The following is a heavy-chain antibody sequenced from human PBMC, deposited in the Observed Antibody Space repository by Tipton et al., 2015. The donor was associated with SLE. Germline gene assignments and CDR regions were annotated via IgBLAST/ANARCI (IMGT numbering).Heavy chain of an antibody. CDR3: AKQISPHYGMDV. Sequence: SLRLSCAASGFTFSSYAMSWVRQAPGKGLEWVSVIYSGGSSTYYADSVKGRFTISRDNSKNTLYLQMNSLRTEDTAVYYCAKQISPHYGMDVWGQGTTVTVSS. CDR2: IYSGGSST. J-gene: IGHJ6*02. CDR1: GFTFSSYA. V-gene: IGHV3-23*03.